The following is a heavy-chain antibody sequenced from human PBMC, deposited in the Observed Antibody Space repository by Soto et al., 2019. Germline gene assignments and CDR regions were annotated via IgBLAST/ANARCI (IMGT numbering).Heavy chain of an antibody. Sequence: SETLSLTCTVSGGSISSGGYYWSWIRQHPGKGLEWIGYIYYSGSTYYNPSLKSRVTISVDTSKNQFSLKLSSVTAADTAVYYCAWYYSSSWVNWFDPWGQGTLVTVSS. J-gene: IGHJ5*02. CDR3: AWYYSSSWVNWFDP. D-gene: IGHD6-13*01. CDR2: IYYSGST. V-gene: IGHV4-31*03. CDR1: GGSISSGGYY.